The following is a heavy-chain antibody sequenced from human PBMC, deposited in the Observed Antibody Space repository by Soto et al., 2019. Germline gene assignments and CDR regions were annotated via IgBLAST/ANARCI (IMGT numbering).Heavy chain of an antibody. CDR2: IYYSGTT. Sequence: QVQLQESGPGLVKPSETLSLTCCDSGASISNYFWSWIRQPPGKGLAWIGYIYYSGTTNYNPSLKSRVTMSVDTSKNQSSLKLNSATAADTAVYYCASLPASTEYYFDSWGQGTQVTGAS. J-gene: IGHJ4*02. D-gene: IGHD2-2*01. CDR1: GASISNYF. V-gene: IGHV4-59*08. CDR3: ASLPASTEYYFDS.